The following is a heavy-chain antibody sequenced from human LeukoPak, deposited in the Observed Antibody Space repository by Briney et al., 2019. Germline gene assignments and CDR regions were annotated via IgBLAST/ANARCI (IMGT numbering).Heavy chain of an antibody. Sequence: GGSLRLSCVVSGLTFSDYWMNWVRQAPGKGLEWVSSISSSSSYIYYADSVKGRFTISRDNAKNSLYLQMNSLRAEDTAVYYCARDSLDYRFDYWGQGTLVTVSS. CDR2: ISSSSSYI. J-gene: IGHJ4*02. CDR3: ARDSLDYRFDY. CDR1: GLTFSDYW. D-gene: IGHD3/OR15-3a*01. V-gene: IGHV3-21*01.